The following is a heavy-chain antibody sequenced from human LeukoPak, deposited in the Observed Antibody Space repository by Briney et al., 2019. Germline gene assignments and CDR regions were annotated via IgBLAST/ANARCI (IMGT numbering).Heavy chain of an antibody. Sequence: PGGSLRLSCSASGFSFGDYDMNWVRQAPGKGLEWVSAISGRSSHVYYGESVKGRFTISRDNAKNSLYLQLDSLGVEDTAVYYCGRAFPPLRTSSAGDLWGQGTLVTVSS. CDR3: GRAFPPLRTSSAGDL. CDR2: ISGRSSHV. CDR1: GFSFGDYD. D-gene: IGHD3-16*01. V-gene: IGHV3-21*01. J-gene: IGHJ1*01.